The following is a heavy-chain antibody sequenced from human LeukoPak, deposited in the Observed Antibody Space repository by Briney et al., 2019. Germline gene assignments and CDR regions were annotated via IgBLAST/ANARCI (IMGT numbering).Heavy chain of an antibody. CDR2: IYSGGDT. Sequence: QPGGSLRLSCAASGFTVSNIYMTWVRQAPGKGLEWVSVIYSGGDTYYAESVKGRFTISRDNSKNTLYLQMNSLRAGDTAVYYCARDGVYYYDSSGYSHFDYWGQGTLVTVSS. J-gene: IGHJ4*02. V-gene: IGHV3-66*02. D-gene: IGHD3-22*01. CDR1: GFTVSNIY. CDR3: ARDGVYYYDSSGYSHFDY.